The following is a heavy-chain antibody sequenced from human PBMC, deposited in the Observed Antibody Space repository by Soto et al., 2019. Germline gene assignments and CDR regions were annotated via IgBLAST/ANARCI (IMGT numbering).Heavy chain of an antibody. Sequence: RLSCAASGFTFSAYWMSWVRQAQGKGLERVANIRQDGGEQNSVDSVKGRFTVSRDNAKNSVYLQMNGLRAEDTAVYYCASEFGDHLKFFDYWGQGTRVTVS. V-gene: IGHV3-7*01. CDR3: ASEFGDHLKFFDY. J-gene: IGHJ4*02. CDR2: IRQDGGEQ. D-gene: IGHD2-21*02. CDR1: GFTFSAYW.